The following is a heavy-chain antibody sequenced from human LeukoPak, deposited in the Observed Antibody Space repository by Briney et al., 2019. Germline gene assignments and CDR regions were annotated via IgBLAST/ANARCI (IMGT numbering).Heavy chain of an antibody. CDR2: IYYSGST. CDR1: GGSMSPYH. J-gene: IGHJ4*02. CDR3: ARNKFWSGSFDY. Sequence: SETLSLTCTVSGGSMSPYHWGWIRQPPGKGLEWTGYIYYSGSTNYNPSLNSRVTISVDTSKNQFSLKLSSVTAADTAVYYCARNKFWSGSFDYWGQGTLVTVSS. V-gene: IGHV4-59*08. D-gene: IGHD3-3*01.